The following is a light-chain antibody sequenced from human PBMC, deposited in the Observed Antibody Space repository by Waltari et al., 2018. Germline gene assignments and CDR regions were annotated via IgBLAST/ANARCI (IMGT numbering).Light chain of an antibody. CDR1: QIVTFN. CDR2: VAA. Sequence: IVLTQSPATLSVFPGEDAILSCRASQIVTFNVAWYQQKPSQPPRLLVYVAANRAPGVAHRFLGSGAGTDFTLTISSPQSEDSAVYFCHQYNDWPPEDTFGQGTKLEIK. V-gene: IGKV3-15*01. CDR3: HQYNDWPPEDT. J-gene: IGKJ2*01.